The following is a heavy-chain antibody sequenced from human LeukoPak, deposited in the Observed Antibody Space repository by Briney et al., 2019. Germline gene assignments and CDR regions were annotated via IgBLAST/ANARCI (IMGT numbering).Heavy chain of an antibody. CDR2: MSYDGSSE. V-gene: IGHV3-30*09. CDR1: GFTFSSYA. CDR3: AREQEDCTGTTCYRAFDV. J-gene: IGHJ3*01. D-gene: IGHD2-2*01. Sequence: PGRSLRLSCAASGFTFSSYAMHWVRQAPGKGLEWVAVMSYDGSSEYYADSVKGRFAISRDNSKNTLYLQMSSPRSEDTAVYYCAREQEDCTGTTCYRAFDVWGQGTMVTVS.